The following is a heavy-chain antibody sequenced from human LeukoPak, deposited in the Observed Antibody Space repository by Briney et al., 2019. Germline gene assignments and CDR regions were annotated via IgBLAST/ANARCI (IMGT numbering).Heavy chain of an antibody. D-gene: IGHD3-3*01. CDR2: ISSSSNYI. CDR1: GFTFSSYS. V-gene: IGHV3-21*01. J-gene: IGHJ3*02. Sequence: GGSLRLSCAASGFTFSSYSMNWVRQAPGKGLEWVSSISSSSNYIYYADSVKGRFTISRDNAKNSLYLQVNSLRAEDTAVYYCARGSRFGVVERDAFDIWGQGTMVTVTS. CDR3: ARGSRFGVVERDAFDI.